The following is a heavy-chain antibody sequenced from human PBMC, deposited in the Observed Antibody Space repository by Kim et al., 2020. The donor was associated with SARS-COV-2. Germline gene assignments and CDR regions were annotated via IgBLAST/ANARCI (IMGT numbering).Heavy chain of an antibody. CDR1: GGSISSGGYY. D-gene: IGHD2-2*01. Sequence: SETLSLTCTVSGGSISSGGYYWSWIRQHPGKGLEWIGYIYYSGSTYYNPSLKSRVTISVDTSKNQFSLKLSSVTAADTAVYYCARWRDCSSTSCYYYYGMDVWGQGTTVTVSS. CDR2: IYYSGST. CDR3: ARWRDCSSTSCYYYYGMDV. V-gene: IGHV4-31*03. J-gene: IGHJ6*02.